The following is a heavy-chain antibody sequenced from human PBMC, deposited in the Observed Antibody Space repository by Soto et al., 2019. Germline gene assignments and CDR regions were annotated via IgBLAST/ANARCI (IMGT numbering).Heavy chain of an antibody. D-gene: IGHD2-15*01. V-gene: IGHV1-18*01. CDR1: GYTFTSYD. J-gene: IGHJ5*02. Sequence: VKVSCKASGYTFTSYDISWVRQAPGQGLEWMGWTSTYNGNTNYAQKLQGRVTMTTDTSTSTAYMELRSLRSDDTAVYYCARGFRVAATRWWFDPWGQGTLVTVSS. CDR3: ARGFRVAATRWWFDP. CDR2: TSTYNGNT.